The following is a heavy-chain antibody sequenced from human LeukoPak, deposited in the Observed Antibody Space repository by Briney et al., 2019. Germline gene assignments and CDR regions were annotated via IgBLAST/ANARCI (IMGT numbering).Heavy chain of an antibody. J-gene: IGHJ4*02. CDR2: ISWNSGSI. CDR1: GFTFDDYA. CDR3: ARDSAGGDYFDY. V-gene: IGHV3-9*01. D-gene: IGHD3-16*01. Sequence: HPGGSLRLSCAASGFTFDDYAMHWVRQAPGKGLEWVSGISWNSGSIGYADSVKGRFTISRDNAKNSLYLQMNSLRAEDTAVYYCARDSAGGDYFDYWGQGTLVTVSS.